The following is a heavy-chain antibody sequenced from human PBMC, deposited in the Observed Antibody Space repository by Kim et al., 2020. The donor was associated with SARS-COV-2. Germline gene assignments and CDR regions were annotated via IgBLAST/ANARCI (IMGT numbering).Heavy chain of an antibody. CDR2: ISGSGGST. V-gene: IGHV3-23*01. CDR1: GFTFSSYA. D-gene: IGHD5-18*01. CDR3: AKDGYSYGYGPYYFDY. J-gene: IGHJ4*01. Sequence: GGSLRLSCAASGFTFSSYAMSWVRQAPGKGLEWVSAISGSGGSTYYADSVKGRFTISRDNSKNTLYLQMNSLRAEDTAVYYCAKDGYSYGYGPYYFDYWGHGTLVTVSS.